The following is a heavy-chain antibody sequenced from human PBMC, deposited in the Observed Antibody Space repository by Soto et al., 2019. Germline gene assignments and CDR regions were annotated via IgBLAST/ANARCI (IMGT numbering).Heavy chain of an antibody. CDR1: GFTVSSNY. Sequence: GGSLRLSCAASGFTVSSNYMSWVRQAPGKGLEWVSVIYSGGSTYYADSVKGRFTISRDNSKNTLYLQMNSLRAEDTAVYYCAREGVEIAVAGTTNDDAFDIWGQGTMVTVSS. V-gene: IGHV3-66*01. D-gene: IGHD6-19*01. CDR3: AREGVEIAVAGTTNDDAFDI. J-gene: IGHJ3*02. CDR2: IYSGGST.